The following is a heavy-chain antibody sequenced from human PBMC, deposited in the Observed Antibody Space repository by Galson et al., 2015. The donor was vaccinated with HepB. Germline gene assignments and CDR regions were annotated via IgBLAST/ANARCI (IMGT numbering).Heavy chain of an antibody. CDR2: ISSNANSYAT. J-gene: IGHJ6*02. CDR1: GFTFSGSA. Sequence: SLRLSCAASGFTFSGSAMHWVRQASGQGLEWVGRISSNANSYATAYAAPVTGRFTIARDASKNTAYLQMNSLNTEDAAVYYCTRPPRNYNYGMDVWGQGTTVTVSS. D-gene: IGHD1-1*01. V-gene: IGHV3-73*01. CDR3: TRPPRNYNYGMDV.